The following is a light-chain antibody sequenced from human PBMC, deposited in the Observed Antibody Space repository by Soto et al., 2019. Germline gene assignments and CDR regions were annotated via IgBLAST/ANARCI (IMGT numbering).Light chain of an antibody. J-gene: IGKJ4*01. Sequence: EIVMTQSPATLSVSPGERATLSCRASQSVSSNLAWYQQKPAQPPRLLIYGASTRATGIPARFSGSGSGTEFTLTNSSLQSEDFAVYYCQQYNNWPLTFGGGTKVEIK. V-gene: IGKV3-15*01. CDR2: GAS. CDR1: QSVSSN. CDR3: QQYNNWPLT.